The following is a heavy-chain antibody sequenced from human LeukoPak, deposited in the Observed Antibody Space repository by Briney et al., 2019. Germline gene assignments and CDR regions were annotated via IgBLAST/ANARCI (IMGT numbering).Heavy chain of an antibody. J-gene: IGHJ4*02. Sequence: GESLKISCKGSGYIFTTYWIAWVRQMPGKGLEWVAFIYPGGSDRRYSPPFQGQVTVSADKSINTVYLQWGSLKASDTAMYYCARHFYDTSTYYSSFDFWGQGTLVTVSS. CDR1: GYIFTTYW. V-gene: IGHV5-51*01. CDR2: IYPGGSDR. CDR3: ARHFYDTSTYYSSFDF. D-gene: IGHD2/OR15-2a*01.